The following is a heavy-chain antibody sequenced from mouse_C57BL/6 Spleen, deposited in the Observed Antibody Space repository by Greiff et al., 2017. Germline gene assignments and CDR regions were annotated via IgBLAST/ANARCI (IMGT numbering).Heavy chain of an antibody. V-gene: IGHV1-64*01. CDR3: ARYYYGNYVDAY. D-gene: IGHD2-1*01. CDR2: IHPNSGST. Sequence: VQLQQPGAELVKPGASVKLSCKASGYTFTSYWMHWVKQRPGQGLEWIGMIHPNSGSTNYNEKFKSKATLTVDKSSSTAYMQLSSLTSEDSAVYYCARYYYGNYVDAYWGQGTLVTVSA. CDR1: GYTFTSYW. J-gene: IGHJ3*01.